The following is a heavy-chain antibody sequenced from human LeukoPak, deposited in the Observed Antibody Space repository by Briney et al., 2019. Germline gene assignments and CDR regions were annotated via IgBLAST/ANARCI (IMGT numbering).Heavy chain of an antibody. Sequence: ASVKVSCKVSGYTLTELSMHWVRQAPGKGLEWMGGFDPEDGETIYAQKFQGRVTMTEDTSTDTAYMELSSLRSEDTAVYYCARDPRNSGYDSSYFDYWGQGTLVTVSS. CDR2: FDPEDGET. D-gene: IGHD5-12*01. CDR3: ARDPRNSGYDSSYFDY. CDR1: GYTLTELS. J-gene: IGHJ4*02. V-gene: IGHV1-24*01.